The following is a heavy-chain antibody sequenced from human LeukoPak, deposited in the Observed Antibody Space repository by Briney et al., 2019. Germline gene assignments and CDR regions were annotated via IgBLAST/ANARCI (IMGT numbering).Heavy chain of an antibody. CDR1: RDSVPNNSVS. D-gene: IGHD5-12*01. CDR2: RYYRYKWFN. Sequence: SQTLPLTCPISRDSVPNNSVSWNWMPHPPSGALEGRGRRYYRYKWFNEYAQSVKSRITIKPDTSKHQFPLQLNSVTPEDAAMYYCTRAGGPGRFDYSYWGQGTLVTVSS. CDR3: TRAGGPGRFDYSY. J-gene: IGHJ4*02. V-gene: IGHV6-1*01.